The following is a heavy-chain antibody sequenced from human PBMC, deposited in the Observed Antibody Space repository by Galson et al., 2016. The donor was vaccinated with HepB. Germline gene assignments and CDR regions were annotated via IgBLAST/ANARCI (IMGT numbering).Heavy chain of an antibody. V-gene: IGHV3-11*06. CDR2: ISHGSHDS. Sequence: SLRLSCAGTGFTFGDYDMSWIRQAPGEGLEWVSYISHGSHDSDFRDSVKGRFTISRDNAKNSLYLQMNSLRVEDTAVYYCARGACSGGSCYYRPMDVWGEGTSVTVSS. CDR3: ARGACSGGSCYYRPMDV. D-gene: IGHD2-15*01. CDR1: GFTFGDYD. J-gene: IGHJ6*03.